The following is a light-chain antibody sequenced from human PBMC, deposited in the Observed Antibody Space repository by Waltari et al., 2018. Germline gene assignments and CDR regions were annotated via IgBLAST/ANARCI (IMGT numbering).Light chain of an antibody. CDR3: QQQIT. Sequence: EFVLTQSPATLSLSPGERATLSCRASQSVGNVLAWYQQKPGQAPKLLIYYASNRAAGIPARFIGSGSGTDFTLTISSLEPEDSAVYYCQQQITFGQGTRLEIK. V-gene: IGKV3-11*01. CDR1: QSVGNV. J-gene: IGKJ5*01. CDR2: YAS.